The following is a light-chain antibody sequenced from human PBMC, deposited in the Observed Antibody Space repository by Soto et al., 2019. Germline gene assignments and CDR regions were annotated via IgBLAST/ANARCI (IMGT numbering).Light chain of an antibody. Sequence: QSALTQPASVSGSPGQSITISCTGTSSDVGGYNYVSWYQQHPGKAPKVMIYDVSNRPSGVSNRFSGSKSGNTASLTISGLQAEDEADYYCSSSTISSTLYVFGTGTKLTVL. J-gene: IGLJ1*01. CDR2: DVS. V-gene: IGLV2-14*03. CDR3: SSSTISSTLYV. CDR1: SSDVGGYNY.